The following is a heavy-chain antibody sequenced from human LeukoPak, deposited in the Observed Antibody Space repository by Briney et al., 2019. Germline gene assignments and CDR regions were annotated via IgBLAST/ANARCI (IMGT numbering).Heavy chain of an antibody. V-gene: IGHV3-64*01. CDR1: GFTFSSYA. D-gene: IGHD3-10*01. CDR2: ISSNGGST. Sequence: PGGSLRLSCAASGFTFSSYAMHWVRQGPGKGLEYVSAISSNGGSTYYANSVKGRFTISRDNSKNTLYLQMGSLRAEDMAVYYCARDMGLRGAFDIWGQGTMVTVSS. J-gene: IGHJ3*02. CDR3: ARDMGLRGAFDI.